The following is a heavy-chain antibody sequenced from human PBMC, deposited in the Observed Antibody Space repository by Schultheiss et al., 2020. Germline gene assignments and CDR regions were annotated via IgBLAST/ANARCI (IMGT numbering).Heavy chain of an antibody. D-gene: IGHD3-10*01. CDR2: INHSGST. Sequence: SETLSLTCAVYGGSFSGYYWSWIRQPPGKGLEWIGEINHSGSTNYNPSLKSRVTISVDTSKNQFSLKLSSVTAADSAVYYCARHGDASGKDAFDIWGQGTMVTVSS. J-gene: IGHJ3*02. V-gene: IGHV4-34*01. CDR1: GGSFSGYY. CDR3: ARHGDASGKDAFDI.